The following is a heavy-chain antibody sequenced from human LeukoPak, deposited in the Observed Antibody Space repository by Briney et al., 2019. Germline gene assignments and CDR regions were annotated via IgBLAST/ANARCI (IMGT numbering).Heavy chain of an antibody. Sequence: SETLSLTCTVSGGSISSSSYYWGWIRQPPGKGLEWIGSIYYSGSTYYNPSLKSRVTISVDTSKNQFSLKLSSVTAADTAVYYCARRRNWNSPFDYWGQGTLVTVSS. J-gene: IGHJ4*02. D-gene: IGHD1-7*01. V-gene: IGHV4-39*01. CDR2: IYYSGST. CDR3: ARRRNWNSPFDY. CDR1: GGSISSSSYY.